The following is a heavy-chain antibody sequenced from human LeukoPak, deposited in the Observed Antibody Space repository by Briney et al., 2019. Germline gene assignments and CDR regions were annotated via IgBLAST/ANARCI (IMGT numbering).Heavy chain of an antibody. Sequence: GGSLRLSCAASGFTVSSNYMSWVRQAPGKGLEGVSVIYSGGSTYYADSVKGRFTISRDNSKNTLYLQMNSLRAEDTAVYYCARVGGIAARQELDYWGQGTLVTVSS. V-gene: IGHV3-66*02. D-gene: IGHD6-13*01. CDR3: ARVGGIAARQELDY. CDR2: IYSGGST. CDR1: GFTVSSNY. J-gene: IGHJ4*02.